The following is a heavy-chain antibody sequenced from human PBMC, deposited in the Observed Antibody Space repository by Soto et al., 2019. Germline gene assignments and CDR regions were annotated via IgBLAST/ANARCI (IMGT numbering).Heavy chain of an antibody. J-gene: IGHJ4*02. V-gene: IGHV4-31*03. Sequence: QVQLQESGPGLVKPSQTLSLTCTVSGGSISSGGYYWSWIRQHPGKGLEWIGYIYYSGSTYYNPYPKSRVTISVDTSKNHSSLKLSSVTAADTAVYYCARGVTMVRGVIHTPYFDCWGQGTLVTVSS. CDR2: IYYSGST. CDR1: GGSISSGGYY. CDR3: ARGVTMVRGVIHTPYFDC. D-gene: IGHD3-10*01.